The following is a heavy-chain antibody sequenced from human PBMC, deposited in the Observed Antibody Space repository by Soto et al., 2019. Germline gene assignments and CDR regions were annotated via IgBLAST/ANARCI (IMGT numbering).Heavy chain of an antibody. D-gene: IGHD1-1*01. V-gene: IGHV3-9*01. CDR3: ATTSWTSDAFDV. J-gene: IGHJ3*01. CDR1: GFTFTDYA. CDR2: ITWKSDIV. Sequence: EAQLEESGGGLVQPGRSLRLSCAAPGFTFTDYAMHWVRQAPGKGLEWVSGITWKSDIVGYADSVKGRFTISRDNAKNSLYLQMNNLRTEDTALYYCATTSWTSDAFDVWGQGTMVTVSS.